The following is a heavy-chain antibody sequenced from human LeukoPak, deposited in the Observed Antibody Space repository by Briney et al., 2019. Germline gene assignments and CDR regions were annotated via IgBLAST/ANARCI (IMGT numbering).Heavy chain of an antibody. Sequence: SETLSLTCTVSGYSISSGYYWGWIRQPPGKGLEWIGSIYHSGSTYYNPSLKSRVTISVDTSKNQFSLKLSSVTAADTAVYYCARGRRWLDYWGQGTLVTVSS. CDR2: IYHSGST. CDR3: ARGRRWLDY. J-gene: IGHJ4*02. V-gene: IGHV4-38-2*02. D-gene: IGHD4-23*01. CDR1: GYSISSGYY.